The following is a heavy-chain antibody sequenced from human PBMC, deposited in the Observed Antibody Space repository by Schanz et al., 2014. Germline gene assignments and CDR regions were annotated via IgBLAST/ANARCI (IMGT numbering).Heavy chain of an antibody. Sequence: QVRLQQWGAGLLKPSGTLSLTCAVYGGSFIGYDWSWIRQFPGQDLEWIGDINHYGRTNYNPSLRGRVSISIDASQNQFPLKMPSVTAADTAIYYCAIPRGSYAPNWSEARYFQHWGQGSLVTVSS. CDR3: AIPRGSYAPNWSEARYFQH. D-gene: IGHD1-1*01. CDR2: INHYGRT. CDR1: GGSFIGYD. V-gene: IGHV4-34*01. J-gene: IGHJ1*01.